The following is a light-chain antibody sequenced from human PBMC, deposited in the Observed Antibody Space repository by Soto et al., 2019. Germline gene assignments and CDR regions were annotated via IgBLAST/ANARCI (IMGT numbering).Light chain of an antibody. CDR2: DAS. CDR1: QSVNNY. J-gene: IGKJ5*01. Sequence: EIVLPQSPAPLSLSPAERATLSCRASQSVNNYLPWYQQKPGQAPSLLMFDASNWATGIPPRFSGSGSATDFTLTISSLEPEDFAVYYCQHRSIWPVSFGQGTRLEIK. V-gene: IGKV3-11*01. CDR3: QHRSIWPVS.